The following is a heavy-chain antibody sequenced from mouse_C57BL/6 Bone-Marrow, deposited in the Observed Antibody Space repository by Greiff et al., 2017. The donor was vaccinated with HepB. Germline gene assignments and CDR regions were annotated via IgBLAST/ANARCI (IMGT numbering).Heavy chain of an antibody. CDR2: ISSGSSTI. J-gene: IGHJ4*01. V-gene: IGHV5-17*01. D-gene: IGHD1-1*01. CDR1: GFTFSDYG. Sequence: EVHLVESGGGLVKPGGSLKLSCAASGFTFSDYGMHWVRQAPEKGLEWVAYISSGSSTIYYADTVKGRFTISRDNAKNTLFLQMTSLRSEDTAMYYCAREITTVVAPYAMDYWGQGTSVTVSS. CDR3: AREITTVVAPYAMDY.